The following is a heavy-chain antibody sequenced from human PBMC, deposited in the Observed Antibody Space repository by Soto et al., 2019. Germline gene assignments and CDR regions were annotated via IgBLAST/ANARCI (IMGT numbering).Heavy chain of an antibody. V-gene: IGHV3-30-3*01. J-gene: IGHJ4*02. D-gene: IGHD3-22*01. CDR2: ISYDGSNK. CDR1: GFTFSSYA. CDR3: ARSFSDSSGYYSDFDY. Sequence: GSLRLSCAASGFTFSSYAMHWVRQAPGKGLEWVAVISYDGSNKYYADSVKGRFTISRDNSKNTLYLQMNSLRAEDTAVYYCARSFSDSSGYYSDFDYWGQGTLVTVSS.